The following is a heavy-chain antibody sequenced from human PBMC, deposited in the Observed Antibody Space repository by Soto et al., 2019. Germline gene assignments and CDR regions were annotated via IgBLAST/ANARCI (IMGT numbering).Heavy chain of an antibody. CDR1: GGSISSYY. CDR2: IYYSGST. CDR3: ARAGGYSSMPYMDV. D-gene: IGHD5-18*01. V-gene: IGHV4-59*01. Sequence: PSETLSLTCTVSGGSISSYYWSWIRQPPGKGLEWIGYIYYSGSTNYNPSLKSRVTISVDTSKNQFSLKLSSVTAADTAVYYCARAGGYSSMPYMDVWGKGTTVTVSS. J-gene: IGHJ6*03.